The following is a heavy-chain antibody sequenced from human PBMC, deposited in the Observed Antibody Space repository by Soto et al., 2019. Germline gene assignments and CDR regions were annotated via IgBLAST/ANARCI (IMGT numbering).Heavy chain of an antibody. D-gene: IGHD6-19*01. CDR2: MNPNSGNT. CDR1: GDTFTSYD. CDR3: ARERTVAGNDY. Sequence: GASVKVSCKASGDTFTSYDIKWVRQATGQGLEWMGWMNPNSGNTGYAQKFQGRVTMTRNTSISTAYMELSSLRSEDTAVYYCARERTVAGNDYWGQGTLVTVSS. V-gene: IGHV1-8*01. J-gene: IGHJ4*02.